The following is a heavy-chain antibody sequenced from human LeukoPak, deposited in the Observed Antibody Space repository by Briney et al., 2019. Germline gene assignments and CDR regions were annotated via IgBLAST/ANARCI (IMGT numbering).Heavy chain of an antibody. CDR2: IYTSGST. J-gene: IGHJ4*02. CDR3: ARDSYDSSGSQGDH. CDR1: GGSISSGSYY. Sequence: SQTLSLTCTVSGGSISSGSYYWSWIRQPAGKGLEWIGRIYTSGSTNYNPSLKSRVTISVGTSKNQFSLKLSSVTAADTAVYYCARDSYDSSGSQGDHWGQGTLVTVSS. V-gene: IGHV4-61*02. D-gene: IGHD3-22*01.